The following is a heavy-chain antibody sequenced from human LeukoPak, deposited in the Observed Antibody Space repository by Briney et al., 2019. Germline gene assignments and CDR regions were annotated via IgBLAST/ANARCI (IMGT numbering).Heavy chain of an antibody. Sequence: PGGSLRLSCAASGFTFGSYAMHWVRQAPGKGLEWVAVISYDGSNKYYADSVKGRFTISRDNSKNTLYLQMNSLRAEDTAVYYCARAQIQLWLQSAGYWGQGTLVTVSS. J-gene: IGHJ4*02. V-gene: IGHV3-30*04. CDR1: GFTFGSYA. CDR3: ARAQIQLWLQSAGY. D-gene: IGHD5-18*01. CDR2: ISYDGSNK.